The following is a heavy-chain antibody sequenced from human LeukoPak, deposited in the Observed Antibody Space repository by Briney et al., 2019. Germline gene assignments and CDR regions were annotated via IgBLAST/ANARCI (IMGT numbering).Heavy chain of an antibody. CDR2: ISSNGGST. V-gene: IGHV3-64D*06. CDR3: VKGDYCSGGSCGYYFDY. CDR1: GFTFSSYA. Sequence: GGSLRLSCAASGFTFSSYAMHWVRQAPGKGLEYVSAISSNGGSTYYADSVKGRFTISRDNSKNTLYLQMSSLRAEDTAVYYCVKGDYCSGGSCGYYFDYWGQGTLVTVSS. J-gene: IGHJ4*02. D-gene: IGHD2-15*01.